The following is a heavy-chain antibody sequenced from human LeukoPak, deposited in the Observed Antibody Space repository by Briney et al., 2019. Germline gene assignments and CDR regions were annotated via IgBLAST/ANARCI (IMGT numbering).Heavy chain of an antibody. V-gene: IGHV3-53*01. CDR3: ARGSVIAVDY. CDR2: IYSGGST. Sequence: PGGSLRLSCVASGFTFSSYSMNWVRQAPGKGLEWVSVIYSGGSTYYADSVKGRFTISRDNSKNTLYLQMNSLRAEDTAVYYCARGSVIAVDYWGQGTLVTVSS. J-gene: IGHJ4*02. D-gene: IGHD3-16*02. CDR1: GFTFSSYS.